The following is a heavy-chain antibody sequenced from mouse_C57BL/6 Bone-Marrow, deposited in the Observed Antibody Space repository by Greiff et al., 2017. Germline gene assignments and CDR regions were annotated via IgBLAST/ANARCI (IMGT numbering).Heavy chain of an antibody. CDR3: ARSLTNWDVGDYFDY. J-gene: IGHJ2*01. V-gene: IGHV1-55*01. CDR1: GYTFTSYW. CDR2: IYPGSGST. Sequence: QVQLQQPGAELVKPGASVKMSCKASGYTFTSYWITWVKQRPGQGLEWIGDIYPGSGSTNYNEKFKSKATLTVDTSSSTAYMQHSSLTSEDSAVYYCARSLTNWDVGDYFDYWGQGTTLTVSS. D-gene: IGHD4-1*02.